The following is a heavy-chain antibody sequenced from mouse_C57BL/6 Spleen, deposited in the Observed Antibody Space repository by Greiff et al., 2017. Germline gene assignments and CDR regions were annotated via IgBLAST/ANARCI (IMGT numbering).Heavy chain of an antibody. CDR3: ARPYDYNGGVFDY. CDR2: IYPGDGDT. J-gene: IGHJ2*01. Sequence: VKLQQSGAELVKPGASVKISCKASGYAFSSYWMNWVKQRPGKGLEWIGQIYPGDGDTNYNGKFKGKATLTADKSSSTAYMQLSSLTSEDSAVYFCARPYDYNGGVFDYWGQGTTLTVSS. CDR1: GYAFSSYW. V-gene: IGHV1-80*01. D-gene: IGHD2-4*01.